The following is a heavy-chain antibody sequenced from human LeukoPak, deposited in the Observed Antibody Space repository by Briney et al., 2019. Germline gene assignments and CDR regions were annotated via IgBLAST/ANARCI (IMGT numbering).Heavy chain of an antibody. J-gene: IGHJ6*03. CDR2: INPNSGGT. CDR3: ARSPQGWLRFGERYYYYYYMDV. D-gene: IGHD5-12*01. V-gene: IGHV1-2*02. Sequence: ASVKVSCKASGYTFTGYYMHWVRQAPGQGLEWMGWINPNSGGTNYAQKFQGRVTMTRDTSISTAYMELSRLRSDDTAVYYCARSPQGWLRFGERYYYYYYMDVWGKGTTVTVSS. CDR1: GYTFTGYY.